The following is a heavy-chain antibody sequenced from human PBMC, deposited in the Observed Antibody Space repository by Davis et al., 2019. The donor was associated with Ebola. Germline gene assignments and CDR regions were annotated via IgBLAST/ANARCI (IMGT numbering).Heavy chain of an antibody. CDR2: ISGSGGST. CDR1: GFTFSSYA. J-gene: IGHJ3*02. D-gene: IGHD3-22*01. CDR3: AKGFYDSSGYYYCTAFDI. V-gene: IGHV3-23*01. Sequence: GESLKISCAASGFTFSSYAMSWVRQAPGKGLEWVSAISGSGGSTYYADSVKGRFTISRDNSKNTLYLQMNSLRAEDTGVYYCAKGFYDSSGYYYCTAFDIWGQGTMVTVSS.